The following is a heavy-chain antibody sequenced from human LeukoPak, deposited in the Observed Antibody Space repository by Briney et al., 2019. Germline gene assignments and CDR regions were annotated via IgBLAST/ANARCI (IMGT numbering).Heavy chain of an antibody. V-gene: IGHV1-2*06. CDR2: INPNTGGT. CDR1: GYTFTGYY. D-gene: IGHD6-13*01. CDR3: AKVPPSITAAGNWLGP. Sequence: ASVKVSCKASGYTFTGYYIHWVRQAPGQGLEWMGRINPNTGGTDYAQKFQGRVTMTRDTAITTAYMELSRLTSDDTAIYYCAKVPPSITAAGNWLGPWGQGALVTVSS. J-gene: IGHJ5*02.